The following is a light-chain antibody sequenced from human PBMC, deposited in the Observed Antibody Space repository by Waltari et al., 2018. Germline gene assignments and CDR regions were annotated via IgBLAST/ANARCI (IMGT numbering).Light chain of an antibody. V-gene: IGKV3D-15*01. J-gene: IGKJ1*01. Sequence: IVMIQSPATLSLSTGESATLSCGASQSGRSTFAWFQQKPGQPPRLLIYGTSTRATGGPARFTGSGSGTEFIRTISSLQPEDFATYYCQQYDYWPWTFGQGTKVETK. CDR2: GTS. CDR3: QQYDYWPWT. CDR1: QSGRST.